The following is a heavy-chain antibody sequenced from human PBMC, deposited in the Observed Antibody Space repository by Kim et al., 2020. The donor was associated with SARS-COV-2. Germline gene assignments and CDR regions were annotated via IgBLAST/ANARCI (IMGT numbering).Heavy chain of an antibody. CDR1: GGSFSGYY. Sequence: SETLSLTCAVYGGSFSGYYWSWIRQPPGKGLEWIGEINHSGSTNYNPSLKSRVTISVDTSKNQFSLKLSSVTAADTAVYYCARGNYVYVWGKIKLSSFDYWGQGTLVTVSS. V-gene: IGHV4-34*01. CDR2: INHSGST. D-gene: IGHD3-16*01. J-gene: IGHJ4*02. CDR3: ARGNYVYVWGKIKLSSFDY.